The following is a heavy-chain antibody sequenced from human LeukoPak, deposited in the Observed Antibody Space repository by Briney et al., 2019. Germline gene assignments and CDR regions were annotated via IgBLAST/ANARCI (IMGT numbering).Heavy chain of an antibody. D-gene: IGHD2-21*02. Sequence: KPSETLSLTCTVSRVSISDDSWTWLRQPPGKGLDWFVSSFDIGSITYNPSLRSRLTISVETSKNQISLKLSSVTAADTAVYYCASWNCGGDCYSRQRAYYFVYWGQRTLVTASS. CDR3: ASWNCGGDCYSRQRAYYFVY. J-gene: IGHJ4*02. V-gene: IGHV4-59*01. CDR1: RVSISDDS. CDR2: SFDIGSI.